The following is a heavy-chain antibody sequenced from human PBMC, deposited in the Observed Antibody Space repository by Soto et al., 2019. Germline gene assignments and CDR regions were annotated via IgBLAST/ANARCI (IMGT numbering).Heavy chain of an antibody. CDR3: ARDRCSSTSCPPYFDY. CDR1: GDSVSSNSAA. Sequence: PSQTLSLTCAISGDSVSSNSAAWNWIRQSPSRGLEWQGRTYYRSKWYNDYAVSVKSRITINPDTSKNQFSLQLNSVTPEDTAVYYCARDRCSSTSCPPYFDYWGQGTLVSVSS. V-gene: IGHV6-1*01. J-gene: IGHJ4*02. CDR2: TYYRSKWYN. D-gene: IGHD2-2*01.